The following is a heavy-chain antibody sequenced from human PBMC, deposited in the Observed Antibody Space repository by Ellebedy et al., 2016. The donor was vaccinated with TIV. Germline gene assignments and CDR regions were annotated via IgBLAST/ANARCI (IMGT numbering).Heavy chain of an antibody. J-gene: IGHJ4*02. CDR1: GGSFSSSY. V-gene: IGHV4-59*01. Sequence: MPGGSLRLSCTVSGGSFSSSYWSWIRHPPGKGLEWIGYIYYGGHTNYNPAFSGRVTISVDTSKNHFSLKLNSVTAADTALYYCARGAAGDGGVHYWGQGTAVTVSS. D-gene: IGHD6-13*01. CDR3: ARGAAGDGGVHY. CDR2: IYYGGHT.